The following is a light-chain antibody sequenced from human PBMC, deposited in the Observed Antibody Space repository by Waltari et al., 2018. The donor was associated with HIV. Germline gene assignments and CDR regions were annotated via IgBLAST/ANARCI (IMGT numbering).Light chain of an antibody. CDR1: EAIRSD. Sequence: DIQLTQSPSTLSASVGDRVTIFCRTSEAIRSDLAWFQQKPGKAPTRLIFAGSTLQSGVPRRFSGSGSGTQFTLTISGLQPEDFATYFCQQHNSFPISFGAGTKV. V-gene: IGKV1-17*01. CDR2: AGS. CDR3: QQHNSFPIS. J-gene: IGKJ4*01.